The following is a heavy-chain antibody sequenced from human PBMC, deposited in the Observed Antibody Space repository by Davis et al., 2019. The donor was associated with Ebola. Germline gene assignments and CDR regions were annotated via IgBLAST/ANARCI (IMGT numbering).Heavy chain of an antibody. Sequence: PSETLSLTCTVSGGSISGSYWSWIRQTPGKGLEWIGYIYYKGSTNYNPSLKSRVTISVDTSKNQFSLRLASVTAADTAVYYCARREVVTTGDSSDPWGQGRLVIVSS. V-gene: IGHV4-59*08. J-gene: IGHJ5*02. D-gene: IGHD2-15*01. CDR1: GGSISGSY. CDR2: IYYKGST. CDR3: ARREVVTTGDSSDP.